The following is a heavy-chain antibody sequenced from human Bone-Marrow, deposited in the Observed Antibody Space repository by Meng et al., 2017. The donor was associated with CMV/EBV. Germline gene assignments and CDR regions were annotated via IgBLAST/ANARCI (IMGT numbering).Heavy chain of an antibody. CDR2: INPSGGST. J-gene: IGHJ4*02. V-gene: IGHV1-46*01. D-gene: IGHD3-22*01. CDR3: ARDLSDTYYDSSGYYPGYFDY. CDR1: GYSFTSYY. Sequence: GGSLRLSCKGSGYSFTSYYMHWVRQAPGQGLEWMGIINPSGGSTSYAQKFQGRVTMTRDTSTSTVYMELSSLRSEDTAVYYCARDLSDTYYDSSGYYPGYFDYWGQGTLVTVSS.